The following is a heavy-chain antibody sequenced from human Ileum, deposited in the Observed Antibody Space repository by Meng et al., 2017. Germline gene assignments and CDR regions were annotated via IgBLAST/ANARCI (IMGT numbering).Heavy chain of an antibody. CDR3: NSMSPGALA. D-gene: IGHD2-21*01. CDR1: GFPFGDYS. V-gene: IGHV3-15*01. Sequence: GESLKISCVASGFPFGDYSMTWFRQAPGTGLEWVGRIKSYTAGETTDYAAPVKGRFVISRDDSKNMLFLQMNSLNNEDTGVYYCNSMSPGALAWGQGILVTVSS. J-gene: IGHJ4*02. CDR2: IKSYTAGETT.